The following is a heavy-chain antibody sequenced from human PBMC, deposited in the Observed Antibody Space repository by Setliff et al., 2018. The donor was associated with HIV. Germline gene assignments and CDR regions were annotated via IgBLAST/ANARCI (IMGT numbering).Heavy chain of an antibody. D-gene: IGHD6-19*01. V-gene: IGHV4-34*01. CDR2: VNHRGST. CDR1: GGSFSGHY. CDR3: ASQGRSGWLWGGFVS. Sequence: KPSETLSLTCAVYGGSFSGHYWSWIRQPPGKGMEWIGEVNHRGSTNYNPSLKSRVTISVDRSKNQFSLKMTSVTAADTAVYYCASQGRSGWLWGGFVSWGQGTLVTVSS. J-gene: IGHJ4*02.